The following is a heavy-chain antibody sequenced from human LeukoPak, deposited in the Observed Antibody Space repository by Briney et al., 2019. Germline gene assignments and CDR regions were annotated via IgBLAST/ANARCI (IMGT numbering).Heavy chain of an antibody. V-gene: IGHV3-53*05. CDR1: GFTVSSNY. J-gene: IGHJ4*02. D-gene: IGHD3-10*01. CDR3: AKDFTPVWFGESEPTYYFDY. CDR2: IYSGGST. Sequence: GGSLRLSCAASGFTVSSNYMSWVRQAPGKGLEWVSVIYSGGSTYYADSVKGRFTISRDNAKNSLYLQMNSLRAEDTALYYCAKDFTPVWFGESEPTYYFDYWGQGTLVTVSS.